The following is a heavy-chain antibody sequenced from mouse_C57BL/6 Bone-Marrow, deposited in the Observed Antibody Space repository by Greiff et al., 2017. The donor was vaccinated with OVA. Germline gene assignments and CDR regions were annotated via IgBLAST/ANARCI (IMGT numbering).Heavy chain of an antibody. J-gene: IGHJ2*01. CDR1: GFTFSSYG. V-gene: IGHV5-6*01. D-gene: IGHD3-1*01. Sequence: EVKLVESGGDLVKPGGSLKLSCAASGFTFSSYGMSWVRQTPDKRLEWVATISSGGSYTDYPDSVKGRFTISRDNAKNTLYLQMSRLKSEDTAMYYCARHWQLGYWGQGTTLTVSS. CDR3: ARHWQLGY. CDR2: ISSGGSYT.